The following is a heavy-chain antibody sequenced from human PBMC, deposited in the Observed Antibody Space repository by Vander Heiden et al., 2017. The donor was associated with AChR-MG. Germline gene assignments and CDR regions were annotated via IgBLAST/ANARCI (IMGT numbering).Heavy chain of an antibody. Sequence: QDKLVQSGAEVKKPGASVKISCKASGHRFNDYLIYWVRQAPGQGLEWMGWINPGNGNTKYSQRTQGRFTFTSDTSASTAYMEVFSVRSGDTAVYYCAKLTRYGRPGDNWFDTWGQGTLVTGSS. J-gene: IGHJ5*02. CDR3: AKLTRYGRPGDNWFDT. CDR1: GHRFNDYL. V-gene: IGHV1-3*01. D-gene: IGHD3-9*01. CDR2: INPGNGNT.